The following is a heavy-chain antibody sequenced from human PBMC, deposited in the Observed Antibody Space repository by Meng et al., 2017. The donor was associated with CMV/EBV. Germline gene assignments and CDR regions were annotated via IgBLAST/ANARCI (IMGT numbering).Heavy chain of an antibody. D-gene: IGHD2-15*01. CDR3: ERRRCIGSFCGDAFDI. V-gene: IGHV1-69*02. CDR2: IIPILDKV. Sequence: SSVPVSFQPSGATFSSYTFNWVRQAPGQGLEWMGRIIPILDKVKQGQKFQGRVNITADKSTSTAYMELSSLTSEDTAVDYCERRRCIGSFCGDAFDIWGQGTMVTVSS. CDR1: GATFSSYT. J-gene: IGHJ3*02.